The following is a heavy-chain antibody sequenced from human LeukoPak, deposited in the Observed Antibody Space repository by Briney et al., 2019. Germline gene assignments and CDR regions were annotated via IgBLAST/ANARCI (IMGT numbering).Heavy chain of an antibody. CDR1: GFTFSSYW. Sequence: QTGGSLRLSCAASGFTFSSYWMSWVRQAPGKGLEWVANIKQDGSEKYYVDSVKGRFTISRDNAKNSLYLQMNSVRGEDTAVYSCASYYYGSSVLFDYWGQGTLVTVSS. V-gene: IGHV3-7*01. CDR2: IKQDGSEK. J-gene: IGHJ4*02. CDR3: ASYYYGSSVLFDY. D-gene: IGHD3-22*01.